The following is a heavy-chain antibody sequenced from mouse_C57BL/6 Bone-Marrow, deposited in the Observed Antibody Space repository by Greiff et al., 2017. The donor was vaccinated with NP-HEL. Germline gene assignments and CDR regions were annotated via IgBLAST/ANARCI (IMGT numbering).Heavy chain of an antibody. J-gene: IGHJ4*01. D-gene: IGHD2-2*01. CDR3: ARSPLWLRRNYYAMDY. CDR1: GYSITSDY. Sequence: EVMLVESGPGLAKPSQTLSLTCSVTGYSITSDYWNWIRKFPGNKLEYMGYISYSGSTYYNPSLKSRISITRDTSKNQYYLQLNSVTTEYTATYYCARSPLWLRRNYYAMDYWGQGTSVTVSS. CDR2: ISYSGST. V-gene: IGHV3-8*01.